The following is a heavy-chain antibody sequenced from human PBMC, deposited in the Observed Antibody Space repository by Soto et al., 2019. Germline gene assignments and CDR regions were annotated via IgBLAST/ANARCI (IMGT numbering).Heavy chain of an antibody. CDR1: GFTFSSYW. D-gene: IGHD2-2*01. CDR2: IYITGNST. J-gene: IGHJ6*02. V-gene: IGHV3-23*05. CDR3: AKKSCSSPGCPYGMDV. Sequence: PGGSLRLSCAASGFTFSSYWMHWVRQVPGKGLVWVSIIYITGNSTYYADSVKDRFTISRDNSQNTLYLQMNSLRAEDTAVYYCAKKSCSSPGCPYGMDVWGQGTTVTVSS.